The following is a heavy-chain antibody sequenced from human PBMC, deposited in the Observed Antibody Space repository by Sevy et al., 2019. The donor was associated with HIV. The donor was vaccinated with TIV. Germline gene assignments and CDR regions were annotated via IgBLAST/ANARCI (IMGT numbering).Heavy chain of an antibody. CDR2: ISAYNGNT. CDR1: GYTFTSHG. V-gene: IGHV1-18*01. D-gene: IGHD5-18*01. Sequence: ASVKVSCKASGYTFTSHGISWVRQAPGQGLEWMGWISAYNGNTNYEQKLQGRVTMTTDTSTSTAYMELRSRRSDDTAVYYCARAPANPIQLWSPYGYDFFDYWGQGTLVTASS. J-gene: IGHJ4*02. CDR3: ARAPANPIQLWSPYGYDFFDY.